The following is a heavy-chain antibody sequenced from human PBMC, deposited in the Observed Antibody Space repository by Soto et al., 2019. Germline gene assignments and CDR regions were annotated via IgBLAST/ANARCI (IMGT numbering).Heavy chain of an antibody. CDR3: AKGGLSTTYYFDY. CDR1: GFTFSNYA. D-gene: IGHD1-1*01. CDR2: ISSSGGGT. Sequence: EEQLLESGRGLVQPGGSLRLTCAASGFTFSNYAMTWVRQAPGKGLEWVSAISSSGGGTYYADFVKGRFTISRDNSKNTLSLQVNSLRAEDTAIYYCAKGGLSTTYYFDYWGQGTLVTVSS. J-gene: IGHJ4*02. V-gene: IGHV3-23*01.